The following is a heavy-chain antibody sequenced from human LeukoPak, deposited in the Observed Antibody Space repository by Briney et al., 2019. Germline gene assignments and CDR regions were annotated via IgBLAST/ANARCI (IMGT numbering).Heavy chain of an antibody. CDR2: INPNSGGT. CDR1: GYTFTGYY. CDR3: ARPYSSGSIWFDP. D-gene: IGHD6-19*01. V-gene: IGHV1-2*02. J-gene: IGHJ5*02. Sequence: ASVKVSCKASGYTFTGYYMHWVRQAPGQGLEWMGWINPNSGGTNYAQKFQGRVTMTRDTSSSTAYMELSRLKSDDTAVYYCARPYSSGSIWFDPWGQGTLVTVSS.